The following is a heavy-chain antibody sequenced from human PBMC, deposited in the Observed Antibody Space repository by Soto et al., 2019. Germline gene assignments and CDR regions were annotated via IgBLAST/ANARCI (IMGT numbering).Heavy chain of an antibody. V-gene: IGHV1-24*01. Sequence: ASVKVSCKVSGYTLTELSMHWVRQAPGKGLEWMGGFDPEDGETIYAQKFQGRVTMTEDTSTDTAYMELSSLRSEVTAVYYCATDLARYYYDSNWGQGTLVTVSS. CDR3: ATDLARYYYDSN. J-gene: IGHJ4*02. D-gene: IGHD3-22*01. CDR1: GYTLTELS. CDR2: FDPEDGET.